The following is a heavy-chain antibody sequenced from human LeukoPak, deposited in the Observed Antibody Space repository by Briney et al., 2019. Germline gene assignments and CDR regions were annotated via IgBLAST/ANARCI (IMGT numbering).Heavy chain of an antibody. D-gene: IGHD3-10*01. CDR1: GFTFSDYY. CDR2: ISSSGSTI. Sequence: NPGGSLRLSCAASGFTFSDYYMSWIRQAPGKGLEWVSSISSSGSTIYYADSVRGRFTISRDNAKNSLYLQMNSLRAEDTAVYYCARVDYYGSGSYPNRWFDPWGQGTLVTVSS. J-gene: IGHJ5*02. CDR3: ARVDYYGSGSYPNRWFDP. V-gene: IGHV3-11*04.